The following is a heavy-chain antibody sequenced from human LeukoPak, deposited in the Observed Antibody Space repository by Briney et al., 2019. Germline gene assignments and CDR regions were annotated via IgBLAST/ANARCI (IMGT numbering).Heavy chain of an antibody. CDR2: IKQDGSEK. Sequence: GGSLRLSCAASGFTFSSYWMTWVRQAPGKGLEWVANIKQDGSEKYYVDSVKGRFTISRDNAKNSLYLQMNSLRAEDTAVYYCAREPRGYSGYDSSYYYYGMDVWGQGTTVTVSS. CDR1: GFTFSSYW. CDR3: AREPRGYSGYDSSYYYYGMDV. D-gene: IGHD5-12*01. V-gene: IGHV3-7*01. J-gene: IGHJ6*02.